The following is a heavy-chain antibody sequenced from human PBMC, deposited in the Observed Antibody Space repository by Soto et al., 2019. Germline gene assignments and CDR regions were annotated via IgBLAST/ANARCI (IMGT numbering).Heavy chain of an antibody. V-gene: IGHV3-23*01. J-gene: IGHJ4*01. Sequence: PGGSLRLSCAGSGFTLTRSAVSWVRQAPGKGLEWVSGISAAGGGTYYADSVKGRFTISRYIAKNTVYLQMNGLRVEDTAVYYCAKDVVPWVETFDYWGHGTLVTVSS. CDR3: AKDVVPWVETFDY. CDR1: GFTLTRSA. CDR2: ISAAGGGT. D-gene: IGHD2-21*01.